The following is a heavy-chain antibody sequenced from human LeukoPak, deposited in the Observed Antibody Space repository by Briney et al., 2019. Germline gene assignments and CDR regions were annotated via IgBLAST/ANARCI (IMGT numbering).Heavy chain of an antibody. D-gene: IGHD5-24*01. CDR1: EFSVGSNY. Sequence: GGSLRLSCAASEFSVGSNYMTWVRQAPGEGLEWVSLIYGGGSTYYAESVKGGFTIISDNYKNTLYLQMNSLRAEDTAVYYCAKGRDGYNFVHWGQGTLVTVSS. V-gene: IGHV3-53*01. CDR3: AKGRDGYNFVH. J-gene: IGHJ4*02. CDR2: IYGGGST.